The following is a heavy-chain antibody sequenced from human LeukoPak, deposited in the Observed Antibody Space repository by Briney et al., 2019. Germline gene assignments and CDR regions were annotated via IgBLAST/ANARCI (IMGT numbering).Heavy chain of an antibody. CDR1: GGSVSSGGYF. CDR3: ARGVLTGYYGDFDY. Sequence: SETLSLTCTVSGGSVSSGGYFWSWIPQHPGKGLGWIGYIYYSDSYYNPSLKSRVPISVDTSKNQFSLNLNSVTAADTAVYYRARGVLTGYYGDFDYWGQGTLVTVSS. V-gene: IGHV4-31*03. D-gene: IGHD3-9*01. J-gene: IGHJ4*02. CDR2: IYYSDS.